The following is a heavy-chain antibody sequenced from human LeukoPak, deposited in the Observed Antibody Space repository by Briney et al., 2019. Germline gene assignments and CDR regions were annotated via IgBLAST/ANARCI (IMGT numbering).Heavy chain of an antibody. CDR3: ARDAVAITMVRGVNRRKYNRFDP. Sequence: GGSLRLSCAASGFTFSSYSMNWVRQAPGKGLEWVSSISSSSSYIYYADSVKGRFTISRDNAKNSLYLQMNSLRAEDTAVYYCARDAVAITMVRGVNRRKYNRFDPWGQGTLVTVSS. D-gene: IGHD3-10*01. CDR2: ISSSSSYI. V-gene: IGHV3-21*01. J-gene: IGHJ5*02. CDR1: GFTFSSYS.